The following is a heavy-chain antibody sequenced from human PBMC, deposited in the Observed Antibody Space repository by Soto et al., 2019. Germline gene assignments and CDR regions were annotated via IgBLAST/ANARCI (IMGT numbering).Heavy chain of an antibody. Sequence: QVQLVESGGGVVQPGRSLRLSCAASGFTFSSHGMHWVRQAPGKGLEWVALIWFDGSDKYYADSVKGRFSISRDNSKNTLYLQMDSLRGEDTAVYYCARLYCSSASCYSVGAFDIRGQGTRVTVSS. V-gene: IGHV3-33*01. D-gene: IGHD2-2*01. J-gene: IGHJ3*02. CDR1: GFTFSSHG. CDR3: ARLYCSSASCYSVGAFDI. CDR2: IWFDGSDK.